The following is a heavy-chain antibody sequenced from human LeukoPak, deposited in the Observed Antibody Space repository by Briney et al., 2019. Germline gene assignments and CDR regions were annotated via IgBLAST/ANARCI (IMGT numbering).Heavy chain of an antibody. V-gene: IGHV1-2*02. CDR1: GYTFTGYY. CDR3: ARGWFGEFTYNWFDP. D-gene: IGHD3-10*01. CDR2: INPNSGGT. J-gene: IGHJ5*02. Sequence: ASVKVSCKASGYTFTGYYMHWLRQAPGRGLEWMGWINPNSGGTNYAQKFQGRVTMTMDTSISTAYMELSRLRSDDTAVYYSARGWFGEFTYNWFDPWGQGTPVTVSS.